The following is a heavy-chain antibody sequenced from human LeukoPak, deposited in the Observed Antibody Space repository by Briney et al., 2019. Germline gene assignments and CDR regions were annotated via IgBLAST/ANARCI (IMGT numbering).Heavy chain of an antibody. CDR1: GYIFTAYY. J-gene: IGHJ5*02. CDR2: MNVYSGDA. D-gene: IGHD3-10*01. Sequence: GASVKVSCKSSGYIFTAYYLHWVRLAPGQGLEWMGWMNVYSGDATYAQKFQGRVTMTRDTSISTAYMELNTLTSDDTAVYYCARPGNWWFDPWGQGTLVSVPS. V-gene: IGHV1-2*02. CDR3: ARPGNWWFDP.